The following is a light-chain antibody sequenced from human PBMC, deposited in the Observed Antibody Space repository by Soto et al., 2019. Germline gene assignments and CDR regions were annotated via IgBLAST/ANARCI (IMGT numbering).Light chain of an antibody. Sequence: EIVLTQSPGTLSLSPGETATLSCRASQTIGRNYLAWYQQKPGQAPRLLIFGTSTRATGIPHRFSGSGSGTDFTLSISRLEPEDFAVYYCQQYASSPLLTFGGGTKVDIK. J-gene: IGKJ4*01. CDR3: QQYASSPLLT. V-gene: IGKV3-20*01. CDR2: GTS. CDR1: QTIGRNY.